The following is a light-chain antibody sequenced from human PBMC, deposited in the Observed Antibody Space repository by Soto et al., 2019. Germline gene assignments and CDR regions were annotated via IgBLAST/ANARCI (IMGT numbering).Light chain of an antibody. CDR3: CSYAGSSTLYV. Sequence: QSVLTQPPSVSGSPGQSVTISCSGTSSDVGAYNFVSWYQQHPGKVPKLIIYDVTKRPSGVPNRFSGSKSGDTASLTISALQAEDEADYYCCSYAGSSTLYVFGSGTKSPS. CDR1: SSDVGAYNF. V-gene: IGLV2-11*01. J-gene: IGLJ1*01. CDR2: DVT.